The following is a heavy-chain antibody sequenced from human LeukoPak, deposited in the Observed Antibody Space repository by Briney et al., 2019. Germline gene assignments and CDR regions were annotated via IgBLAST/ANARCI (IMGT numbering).Heavy chain of an antibody. CDR3: AISHIVGAATADY. CDR2: ISSSSSTI. Sequence: PGGSLRLSCAASGFTFSSYSMNWVRQAPGKGLEWVSYISSSSSTIYYADSVKGRFTISRDNAKNSLYLQMDSLRAEDTAVYYCAISHIVGAATADYWGQGTLVTVSS. J-gene: IGHJ4*02. D-gene: IGHD1-26*01. V-gene: IGHV3-48*01. CDR1: GFTFSSYS.